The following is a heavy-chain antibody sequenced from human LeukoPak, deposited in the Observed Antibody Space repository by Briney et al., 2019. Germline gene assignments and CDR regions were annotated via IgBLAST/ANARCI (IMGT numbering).Heavy chain of an antibody. CDR1: GFTLSSYW. CDR2: IKQDGSEK. V-gene: IGHV3-7*01. J-gene: IGHJ4*02. Sequence: GSLRLSCAASGFTLSSYWMSWVRQAPGKGLEWVANIKQDGSEKYYVDSVKGRFTISRDNAKNSLFLQMNSLRAEDTAVYYCARGPAAGNLLGYWGQGTLVTVSS. D-gene: IGHD6-19*01. CDR3: ARGPAAGNLLGY.